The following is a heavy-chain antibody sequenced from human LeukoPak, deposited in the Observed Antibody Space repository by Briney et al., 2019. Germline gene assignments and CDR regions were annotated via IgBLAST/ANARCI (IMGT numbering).Heavy chain of an antibody. CDR1: GYSISSGYY. J-gene: IGHJ4*02. D-gene: IGHD6-19*01. CDR2: IYHSGST. CDR3: ARSLAVAVLDY. Sequence: PSETLSLTCTVSGYSISSGYYWGWIRQPPGKGLEWIGSIYHSGSTYYNPSLKSRVTISVDTSKNQFSLKLSSVTAADTAVYYCARSLAVAVLDYWGQGTLVTVSS. V-gene: IGHV4-38-2*02.